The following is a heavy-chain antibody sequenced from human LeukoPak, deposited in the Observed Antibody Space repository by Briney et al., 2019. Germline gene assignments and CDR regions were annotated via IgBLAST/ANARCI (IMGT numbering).Heavy chain of an antibody. CDR3: ARSGSCSGGSCYRHFEY. J-gene: IGHJ4*02. V-gene: IGHV5-51*01. CDR1: GYTFTSYW. Sequence: GESLKISCKGSGYTFTSYWIGWVRQMTGKGLEWMGIIYPGDSDTRYSPSFQGQVTISADKSIPTAYLQWSSLKASDTAMYYCARSGSCSGGSCYRHFEYWGQGALVTVSS. D-gene: IGHD2-15*01. CDR2: IYPGDSDT.